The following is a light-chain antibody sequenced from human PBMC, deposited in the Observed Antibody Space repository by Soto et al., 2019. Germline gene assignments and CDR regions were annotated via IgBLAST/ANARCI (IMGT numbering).Light chain of an antibody. V-gene: IGKV3-15*01. J-gene: IGKJ4*01. CDR1: QNVGID. CDR2: GTS. CDR3: QQCNDWPLT. Sequence: EIVMTQSPATLSVSPGERATLSCRASQNVGIDLAWFQQKPGQAPRLLIYGTSIRATGIPARFSASGSGTEFILTINSLQSEDFAVYYCQQCNDWPLTFGGGTKVEIK.